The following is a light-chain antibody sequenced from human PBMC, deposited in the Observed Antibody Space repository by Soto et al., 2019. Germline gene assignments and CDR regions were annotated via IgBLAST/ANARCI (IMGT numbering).Light chain of an antibody. V-gene: IGKV1-39*01. Sequence: DIQMTQSPSSLSASVGDRVTITCRASQSISSYLNWYQQKPGKAPKVLIYAASSLQSGVPSRFSGSGSGTDFTLTISSLQPEDFATYYCQQSYSTLITFGQGTRLEI. CDR2: AAS. CDR1: QSISSY. J-gene: IGKJ5*01. CDR3: QQSYSTLIT.